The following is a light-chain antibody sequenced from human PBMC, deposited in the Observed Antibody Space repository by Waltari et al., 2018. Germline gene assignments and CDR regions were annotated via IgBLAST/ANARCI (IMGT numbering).Light chain of an antibody. CDR3: QQYYSYPVT. Sequence: DIQMTQSPSSLSPSVGDRVTITCRASQGIGNYLAWFQQQPGKAPTSLIYAASSLQSGVPSKFSASGSGTDFTLTISSLQPEDFATYYCQQYYSYPVTFGPGTKVEIK. V-gene: IGKV1-16*02. CDR1: QGIGNY. CDR2: AAS. J-gene: IGKJ3*01.